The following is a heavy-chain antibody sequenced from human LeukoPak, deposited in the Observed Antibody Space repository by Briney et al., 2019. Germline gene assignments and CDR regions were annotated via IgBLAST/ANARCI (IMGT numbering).Heavy chain of an antibody. CDR2: ISSSSSYI. D-gene: IGHD5-12*01. V-gene: IGHV3-21*01. Sequence: GGSLRLSCAASGFTFSNAWMSWVRQAPGKGLEWVSSISSSSSYIYYADSVKGRFAISRDNAKNSLYLQMNSLRAEDTAVYYCAGLEYSGYGSRGYWGQGTLVTVSS. J-gene: IGHJ4*02. CDR3: AGLEYSGYGSRGY. CDR1: GFTFSNAW.